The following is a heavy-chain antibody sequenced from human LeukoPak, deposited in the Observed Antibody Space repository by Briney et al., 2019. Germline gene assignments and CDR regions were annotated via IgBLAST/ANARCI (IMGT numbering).Heavy chain of an antibody. CDR2: IKSKTDGGTT. Sequence: GGSLRLSCAASGFTFSNAWMSWVRQAPGKGLECVGRIKSKTDGGTTDYAAPVKGRFTISRDDSKNTLYLQMNSLKTEDTAVYYCTTAPMEYSSSSSFDGYWGQGTLVTVSS. CDR3: TTAPMEYSSSSSFDGY. CDR1: GFTFSNAW. V-gene: IGHV3-15*01. D-gene: IGHD6-6*01. J-gene: IGHJ4*02.